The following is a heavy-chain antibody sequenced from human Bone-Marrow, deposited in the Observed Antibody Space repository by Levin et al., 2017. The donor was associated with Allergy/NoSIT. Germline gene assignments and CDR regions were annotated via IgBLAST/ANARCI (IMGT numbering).Heavy chain of an antibody. CDR3: AKCSGWYGKGYFDL. CDR1: GFTVSSNY. CDR2: IYSGGDT. J-gene: IGHJ2*01. V-gene: IGHV3-53*01. Sequence: AGGSLRLSCAASGFTVSSNYMSWVRQAPGKGLEWVSVIYSGGDTKHTESVKGRFSISRDTSKNTLYLQMNSLRVEDTAVYYCAKCSGWYGKGYFDLWGRGTLVTVSS. D-gene: IGHD6-19*01.